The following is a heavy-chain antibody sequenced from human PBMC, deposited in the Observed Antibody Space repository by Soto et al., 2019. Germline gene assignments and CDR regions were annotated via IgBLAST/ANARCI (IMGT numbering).Heavy chain of an antibody. D-gene: IGHD3-22*01. Sequence: SETLSLTCTVSGGSISSYYWSWIRQPAGKGLEWIGRIYTSGSTNYNPSLKSRVTMSVDTSKNQFSLKLSSVTAADTAVYYCAGNYYYDSSGYSAGDAFDIWGQGTMVT. CDR1: GGSISSYY. CDR3: AGNYYYDSSGYSAGDAFDI. V-gene: IGHV4-4*07. CDR2: IYTSGST. J-gene: IGHJ3*02.